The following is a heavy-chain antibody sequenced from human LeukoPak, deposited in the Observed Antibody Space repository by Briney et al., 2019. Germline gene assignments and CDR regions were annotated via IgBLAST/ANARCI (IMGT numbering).Heavy chain of an antibody. CDR1: GFSFTTYG. V-gene: IGHV3-33*01. CDR3: ARDDCSGGACFDC. J-gene: IGHJ4*02. CDR2: IWYGGSKT. Sequence: PGGSLRLSCATSGFSFTTYGFHWVRQAPGKGLEWVAVIWYGGSKTYYPDSVKGRFTMSRDNSKNSLYLQMNSLRADDTAVYYCARDDCSGGACFDCWGQGTLVTVSS. D-gene: IGHD2-21*02.